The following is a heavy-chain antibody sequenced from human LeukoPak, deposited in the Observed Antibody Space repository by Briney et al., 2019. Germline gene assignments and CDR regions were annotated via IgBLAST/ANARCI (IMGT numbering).Heavy chain of an antibody. Sequence: PGGSLRLSCAASGFTFSSYVMSWVRQAPGKGLVWVSGINSDGSSTYYADSVKGRFTISRDNAKNTLYLHMNSLRTEDTAVYYCARDTKSYFDYWGQGTLVTVSS. CDR1: GFTFSSYV. D-gene: IGHD3-3*01. V-gene: IGHV3-74*01. J-gene: IGHJ4*02. CDR3: ARDTKSYFDY. CDR2: INSDGSST.